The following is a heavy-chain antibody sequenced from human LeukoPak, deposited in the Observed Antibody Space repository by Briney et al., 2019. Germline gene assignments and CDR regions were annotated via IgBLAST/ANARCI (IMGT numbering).Heavy chain of an antibody. J-gene: IGHJ5*02. V-gene: IGHV4-59*02. D-gene: IGHD7-27*01. CDR2: IHHSGNS. Sequence: PSETLSLTCTVSGASVTDHYWSWIRQSPGKGLEWISYIHHSGNSDYNPSLRSRVTTSLDTSKNQFSLNLISVTAADTTVYYCTRGHWGLQSWSQGTLVTVSS. CDR3: TRGHWGLQS. CDR1: GASVTDHY.